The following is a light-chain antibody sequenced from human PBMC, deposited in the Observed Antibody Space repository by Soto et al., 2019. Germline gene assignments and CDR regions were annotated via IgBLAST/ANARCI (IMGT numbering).Light chain of an antibody. CDR3: QQYGSSSWT. CDR2: GAS. V-gene: IGKV3-20*01. J-gene: IGKJ1*01. CDR1: QSVSSN. Sequence: EILLTQSPATLSLSPGERATLSCRASQSVSSNLAWYQQKPGQAPRLLIYGASTRATGIPARFSGSVSGTEFTLTISRLEPEDFAVYYCQQYGSSSWTFGQGTKVDIK.